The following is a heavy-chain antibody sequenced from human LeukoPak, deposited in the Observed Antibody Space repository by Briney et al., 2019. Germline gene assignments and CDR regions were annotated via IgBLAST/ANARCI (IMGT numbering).Heavy chain of an antibody. CDR2: ISAYNGNT. D-gene: IGHD3-3*01. V-gene: IGHV1-18*01. CDR3: ARGLQGSGYALVLDV. Sequence: GASVKVSCKASGYTFTSYGISWVRQAPRQGLEWMGWISAYNGNTNYAQKPQGRVTMTTDTSTSTAYMELRSLRSDDTAVYYCARGLQGSGYALVLDVWGQGTTVTVSS. CDR1: GYTFTSYG. J-gene: IGHJ6*02.